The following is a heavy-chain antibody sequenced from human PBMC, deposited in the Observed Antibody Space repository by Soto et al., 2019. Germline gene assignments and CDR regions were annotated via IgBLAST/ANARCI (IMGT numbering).Heavy chain of an antibody. CDR2: ISSSSSYI. V-gene: IGHV3-21*01. CDR1: GFTFSSYS. CDR3: ATGYSYGYFDY. Sequence: LRLSCAASGFTFSSYSMNWVRQTPGKGLEWVSSISSSSSYIYYADSVKGRFTISRDNAKNSLYLQMNSLRAEDTAVYYCATGYSYGYFDYWGQGTLVTVSS. D-gene: IGHD5-18*01. J-gene: IGHJ4*02.